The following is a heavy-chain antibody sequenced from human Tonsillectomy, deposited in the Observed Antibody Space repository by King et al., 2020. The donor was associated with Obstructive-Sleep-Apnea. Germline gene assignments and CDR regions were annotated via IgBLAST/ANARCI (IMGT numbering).Heavy chain of an antibody. Sequence: QLQESGPGLVKPSETLSLTCTVSGGSISSSSYYWGWIRQPPGKGLEWIGSIYYSGSTYYNPSLKSRVTISVDTSKNQFSLKLSSVTAADTAVYYCARDSPYSSGWYYFDYWGQGTLVTVSS. CDR2: IYYSGST. CDR3: ARDSPYSSGWYYFDY. J-gene: IGHJ4*02. D-gene: IGHD6-19*01. V-gene: IGHV4-39*07. CDR1: GGSISSSSYY.